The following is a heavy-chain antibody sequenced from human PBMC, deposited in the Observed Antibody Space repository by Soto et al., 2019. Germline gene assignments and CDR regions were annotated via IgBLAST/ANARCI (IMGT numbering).Heavy chain of an antibody. CDR3: ARDPDSSGYSAFDI. Sequence: SETLSLTCTVSGGYISSYYWSWIRQTPGKGLEWIGYIYYSGSTYYNPSLKSRVTISVDTSKNQFSLKLSSVTAADTAVYYCARDPDSSGYSAFDIWGQGTMVTVSS. D-gene: IGHD3-22*01. CDR2: IYYSGST. CDR1: GGYISSYY. J-gene: IGHJ3*02. V-gene: IGHV4-30-4*01.